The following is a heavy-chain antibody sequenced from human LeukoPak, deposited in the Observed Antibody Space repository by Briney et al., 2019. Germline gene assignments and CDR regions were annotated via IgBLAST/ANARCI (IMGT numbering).Heavy chain of an antibody. D-gene: IGHD6-13*01. V-gene: IGHV3-21*01. CDR2: ISSSSSYI. Sequence: GGSLRLSCAASGFTFSSYAMSWVRQAPGKGLEWVSSISSSSSYIYYADSVKGRFTISRHNAKNSLYLQMNSLRAEDTAVYYCAKDMGRRSIAVDGPKYRSAWYLDYWGQGTLVTVSS. CDR1: GFTFSSYA. CDR3: AKDMGRRSIAVDGPKYRSAWYLDY. J-gene: IGHJ4*02.